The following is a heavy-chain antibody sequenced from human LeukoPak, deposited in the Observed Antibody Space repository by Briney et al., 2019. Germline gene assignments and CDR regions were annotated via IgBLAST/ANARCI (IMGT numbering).Heavy chain of an antibody. Sequence: SQTLSLTSAISGDSVSSNSAAWNWIRQSPSRGLEWLGRTYYRSKWYNDYAVSVKSRITINPDTSKNQFSLQLNSVTPEDTAVYYCAREIGSSGWYPGGTLDYWGQGTLVTVSS. J-gene: IGHJ4*02. D-gene: IGHD6-19*01. CDR3: AREIGSSGWYPGGTLDY. CDR2: TYYRSKWYN. V-gene: IGHV6-1*01. CDR1: GDSVSSNSAA.